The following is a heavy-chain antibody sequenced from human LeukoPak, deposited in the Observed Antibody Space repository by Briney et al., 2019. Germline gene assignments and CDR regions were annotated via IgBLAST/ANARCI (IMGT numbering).Heavy chain of an antibody. V-gene: IGHV4-4*02. J-gene: IGHJ4*02. CDR3: AVRRYWSGYLDY. D-gene: IGHD3-3*01. Sequence: SETLSLTCAVSGGSISSSNWWSWVRQPPGKGLEWIGEIYHSGSTNYNPSLKSRATISVDKSKNQFSLKLSSVTAADTAVYYCAVRRYWSGYLDYWGQGTLVAVSS. CDR2: IYHSGST. CDR1: GGSISSSNW.